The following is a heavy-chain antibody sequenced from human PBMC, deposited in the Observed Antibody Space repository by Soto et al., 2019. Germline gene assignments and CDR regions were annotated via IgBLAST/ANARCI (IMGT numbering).Heavy chain of an antibody. Sequence: SESLSLTGTVAGGAISGYYWSWIRQPPGKGLEWIGYIYYSGSTNYNPSLKSRVTISVDTSKNQFSLKLSSVTAADTAVYYCARVRGDNSKYSGYELLAFDIWGQGTMVTVSS. J-gene: IGHJ3*02. CDR1: GGAISGYY. CDR2: IYYSGST. V-gene: IGHV4-59*01. D-gene: IGHD5-12*01. CDR3: ARVRGDNSKYSGYELLAFDI.